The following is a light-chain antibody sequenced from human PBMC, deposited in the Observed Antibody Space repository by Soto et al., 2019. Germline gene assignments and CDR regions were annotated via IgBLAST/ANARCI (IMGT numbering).Light chain of an antibody. V-gene: IGLV2-14*01. J-gene: IGLJ1*01. CDR3: SSYAGSNNFV. CDR2: DVS. Sequence: QSVLTQPASVSGSPGQSITISGTGTSSDVGAYSYVSWYQQHPGKAPKLIIYDVSDRPSGISNRFSGSKSDNTASLTISGLQAEDEAEYYCSSYAGSNNFVFGSGTRSPS. CDR1: SSDVGAYSY.